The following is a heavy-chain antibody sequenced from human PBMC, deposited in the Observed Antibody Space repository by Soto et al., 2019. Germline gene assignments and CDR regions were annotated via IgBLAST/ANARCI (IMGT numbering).Heavy chain of an antibody. Sequence: QVQLVQSGAEVKKPGASVKVSCKASGYTFTSYAMHWVRQAPGQRLEWMGWINAGNGNTKYSQKFQGRVTITRDTPARTAYMELSSLRSEDTAVYYCARGTRAVAGNPPAPKFDYWSHGTLVTVSS. CDR1: GYTFTSYA. CDR2: INAGNGNT. CDR3: ARGTRAVAGNPPAPKFDY. V-gene: IGHV1-3*01. D-gene: IGHD6-19*01. J-gene: IGHJ4*01.